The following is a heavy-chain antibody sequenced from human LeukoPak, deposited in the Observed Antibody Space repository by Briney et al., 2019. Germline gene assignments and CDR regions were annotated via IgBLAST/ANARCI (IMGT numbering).Heavy chain of an antibody. CDR2: ISAYNGNT. Sequence: ASVKVSCKASGGTFSSYTISWVRQAPGQALEWMGWISAYNGNTNYAQKRQGRVNMTTDTSTSTVYMELRSLRSHDTAVYYCAVTIFGVVPAFTDYWGQGTLVTVSS. V-gene: IGHV1-18*04. CDR3: AVTIFGVVPAFTDY. D-gene: IGHD3-3*01. J-gene: IGHJ4*02. CDR1: GGTFSSYT.